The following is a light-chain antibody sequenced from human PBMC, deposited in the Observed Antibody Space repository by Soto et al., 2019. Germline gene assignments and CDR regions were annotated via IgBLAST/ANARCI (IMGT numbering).Light chain of an antibody. V-gene: IGKV1-6*01. CDR2: AAS. J-gene: IGKJ2*01. CDR1: QGIRND. Sequence: AIQMTQSPSSLSASVGDRVTITCRASQGIRNDLGWYQQKPGKAPKLLIYAASSLQSGVPSRFSGSGSGTDFTLTISSLQPEDFAVYYCQQRSNWPYTFGQGTKLDIK. CDR3: QQRSNWPYT.